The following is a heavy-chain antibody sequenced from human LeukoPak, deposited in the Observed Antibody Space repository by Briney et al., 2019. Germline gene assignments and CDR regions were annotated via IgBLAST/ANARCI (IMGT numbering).Heavy chain of an antibody. V-gene: IGHV4-34*01. J-gene: IGHJ4*02. CDR2: INHSGST. CDR3: ARSPDSSTSSDY. CDR1: GFTFSDYY. Sequence: GSLRLSCAASGFTFSDYYWSWIRQPPGKGLEWIGEINHSGSTNYNPSLKSRVTISVDTSKNQFSLKLSSVTAADTAVYYCARSPDSSTSSDYWGQGTLVTVSS. D-gene: IGHD2-2*01.